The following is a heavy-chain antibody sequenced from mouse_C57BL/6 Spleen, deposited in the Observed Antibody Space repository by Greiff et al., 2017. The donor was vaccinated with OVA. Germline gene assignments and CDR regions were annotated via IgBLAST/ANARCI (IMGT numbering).Heavy chain of an antibody. J-gene: IGHJ4*01. Sequence: QVQLKESGAELMKPGASVKLSCKATGYTFTGYWIEWVKQRPGHGLEWIGEILPGSGSTNYNEKFKGKATFTADTSSNTAYMQLSSLTTEDSAIYYCARGFITTVVATDYYAMDYWGQGTSVTVSS. CDR1: GYTFTGYW. V-gene: IGHV1-9*01. CDR2: ILPGSGST. D-gene: IGHD1-1*01. CDR3: ARGFITTVVATDYYAMDY.